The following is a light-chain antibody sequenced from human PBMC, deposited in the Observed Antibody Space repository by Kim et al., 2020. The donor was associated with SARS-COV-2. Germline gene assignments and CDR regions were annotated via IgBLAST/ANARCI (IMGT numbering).Light chain of an antibody. CDR2: AAS. Sequence: SAAVGDRITITCRAIQGIANSLLWLQQKPGKAPKSLIYAASNLQSGVPSRFSGSGFGADYTLTINNLQPEDFATYYCQQYNSYPYTFGQGTKLEI. V-gene: IGKV1-16*01. J-gene: IGKJ2*01. CDR3: QQYNSYPYT. CDR1: QGIANS.